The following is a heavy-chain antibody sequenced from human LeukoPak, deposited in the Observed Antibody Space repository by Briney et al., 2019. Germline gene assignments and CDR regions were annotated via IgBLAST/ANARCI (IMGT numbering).Heavy chain of an antibody. CDR2: IYQSGST. CDR1: GCSISSGYY. CDR3: ARAPHSMIVNYFDY. D-gene: IGHD3-22*01. Sequence: SETLSLTCTVSGCSISSGYYWGWIRQPPGKGLEWIGSIYQSGSTYYNPSLKSRVTLSVDTSKNQFSLKLSSVTAADTAVYYCARAPHSMIVNYFDYWGQGTLVTVSS. V-gene: IGHV4-38-2*02. J-gene: IGHJ4*02.